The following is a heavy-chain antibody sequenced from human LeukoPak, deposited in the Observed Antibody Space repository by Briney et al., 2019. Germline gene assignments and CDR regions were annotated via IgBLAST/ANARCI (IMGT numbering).Heavy chain of an antibody. CDR3: AREAHYYYYGMDV. J-gene: IGHJ6*02. V-gene: IGHV1-24*01. CDR1: GYTLTELS. Sequence: GASVKVSCKVSGYTLTELSMHWVRQAPGKGLEWMGGFDPEDGETIYAQKFQGRVTMTRDTSTSTVYMELSSLRSEDTAVYYCAREAHYYYYGMDVWGQGTTVTVSS. CDR2: FDPEDGET.